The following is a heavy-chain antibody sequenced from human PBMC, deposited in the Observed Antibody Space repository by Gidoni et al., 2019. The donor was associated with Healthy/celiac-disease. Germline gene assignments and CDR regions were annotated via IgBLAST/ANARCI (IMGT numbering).Heavy chain of an antibody. Sequence: QVQLVQSAAEVQKPGASVKVSCKASGYTFTSYYMHWVRQAPGQGLEWMGIINPSGGSTSYAQKFQGRVTMTRDTSTSTVYMELSSLRSEDTAVYYCARGRVVPAAMFAFDIWGQGTMVTVSS. CDR3: ARGRVVPAAMFAFDI. CDR2: INPSGGST. J-gene: IGHJ3*02. CDR1: GYTFTSYY. V-gene: IGHV1-46*03. D-gene: IGHD2-2*01.